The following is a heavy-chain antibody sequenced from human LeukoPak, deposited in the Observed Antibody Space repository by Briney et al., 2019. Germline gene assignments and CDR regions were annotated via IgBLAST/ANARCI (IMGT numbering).Heavy chain of an antibody. V-gene: IGHV4-61*08. CDR3: ARGSRGDGAAFDI. CDR1: GGSISSGGYY. Sequence: SETLSLTCTVSGGSISSGGYYWSWIRQPPGKGLEWIGYIYYSGSTNYNPSLKSRVTISVDTSKNQFSLKVSSVTAADTAVYYCARGSRGDGAAFDIWGQGTMVTVSS. D-gene: IGHD7-27*01. J-gene: IGHJ3*02. CDR2: IYYSGST.